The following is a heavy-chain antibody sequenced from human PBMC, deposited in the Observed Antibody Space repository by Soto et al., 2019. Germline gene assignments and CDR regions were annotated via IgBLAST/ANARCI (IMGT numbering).Heavy chain of an antibody. CDR2: VTGGGRTT. CDR1: GFTFVGYG. Sequence: EVRLLESGGGLVQPGGSLRLSCAVSGFTFVGYGMTWVRQAPGKGLEWVSSVTGGGRTTYYADSVKGRFTISRDNAKNSLYLQMNSLRAEDTAVYYCAREWDGIAVAGTFGYWGQGTLVTVSS. CDR3: AREWDGIAVAGTFGY. J-gene: IGHJ4*02. V-gene: IGHV3-23*01. D-gene: IGHD6-19*01.